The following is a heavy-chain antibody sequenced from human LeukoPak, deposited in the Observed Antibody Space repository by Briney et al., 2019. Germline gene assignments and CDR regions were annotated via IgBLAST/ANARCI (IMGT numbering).Heavy chain of an antibody. J-gene: IGHJ5*02. CDR3: AKRGGSNWRGHWLDP. V-gene: IGHV1-18*01. D-gene: IGHD6-13*01. CDR2: ISAYNGNT. Sequence: ASVKVSCKASGYTFTSYGISWVRQAPGQGLEWMGWISAYNGNTNYAQKLQGRVTMTTDTSTSTAYMELSSLRPEDTAVYYCAKRGGSNWRGHWLDPWGQGTLVNVSS. CDR1: GYTFTSYG.